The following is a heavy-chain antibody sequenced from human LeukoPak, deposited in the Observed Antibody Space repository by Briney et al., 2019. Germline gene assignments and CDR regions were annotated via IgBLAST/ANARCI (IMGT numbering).Heavy chain of an antibody. CDR2: INPNSGGT. CDR1: GYTFTGYY. J-gene: IGHJ5*02. Sequence: ASVKVSCKASGYTFTGYYMHWVRPAPGQGLEWMGRINPNSGGTNYAQKFQGRVTMTRDTSISTAYMELSRLRSDDTAVYYCARGRGYSSGYDSWWFDPWGQGTLVTVSS. D-gene: IGHD6-25*01. CDR3: ARGRGYSSGYDSWWFDP. V-gene: IGHV1-2*06.